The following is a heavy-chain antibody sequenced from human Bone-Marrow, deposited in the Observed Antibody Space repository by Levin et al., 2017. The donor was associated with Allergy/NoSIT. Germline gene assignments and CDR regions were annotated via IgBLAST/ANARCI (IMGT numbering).Heavy chain of an antibody. D-gene: IGHD2/OR15-2a*01. V-gene: IGHV1-18*04. CDR3: AGAAQPFTFYDSDGYAY. CDR1: GFIFKNYG. CDR2: VSAYNGHT. J-gene: IGHJ4*02. Sequence: ASVKVSCKTSGFIFKNYGFIWVRQAPGQGLEWMGWVSAYNGHTNYELKFHGRVTLSADTSTNTTHMELRSLRSYDTAVYYCAGAAQPFTFYDSDGYAYWGQGTLVTVSS.